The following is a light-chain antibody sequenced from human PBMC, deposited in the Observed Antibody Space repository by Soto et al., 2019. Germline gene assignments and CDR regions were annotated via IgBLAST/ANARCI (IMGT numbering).Light chain of an antibody. CDR1: QSISSY. J-gene: IGKJ4*01. CDR3: QQSYSTLT. CDR2: AAS. V-gene: IGKV1-39*01. Sequence: DIQMTQSPSSLSASVGDRVTITCRASQSISSYLNWYQQTPGKAHKLLLYAASSLQSGVPSRFSGSGSGTDFTLTISSLQPEDFATYYWQQSYSTLTFGGGTKVEIK.